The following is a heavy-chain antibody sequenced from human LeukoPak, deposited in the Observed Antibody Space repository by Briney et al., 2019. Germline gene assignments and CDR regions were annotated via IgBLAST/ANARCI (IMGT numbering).Heavy chain of an antibody. J-gene: IGHJ4*02. CDR2: ISGYNGNT. Sequence: ASVKVSCKASGYTFINYGITWVRQAPGQGLEWMGWISGYNGNTNYAQKLQGRVTMTTETSTSTAYMELRSLRSDDTAIYYCARTCSGASCYVIYWGQGTLLTVSS. V-gene: IGHV1-18*01. CDR3: ARTCSGASCYVIY. CDR1: GYTFINYG. D-gene: IGHD2-15*01.